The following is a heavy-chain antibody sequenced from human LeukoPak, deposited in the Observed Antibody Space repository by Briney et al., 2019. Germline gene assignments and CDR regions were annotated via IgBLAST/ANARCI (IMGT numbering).Heavy chain of an antibody. J-gene: IGHJ3*02. CDR2: IKQDGSEK. D-gene: IGHD1-7*01. CDR3: ARVPNWNYAPDAFDI. Sequence: PGGSLRLSCAASGFTFSSYWMSWVRQAPGKGLEWVANIKQDGSEKYYVDSVKGRFTISRDNAKISLYLQMNSLRAEDTAVYYCARVPNWNYAPDAFDIWGQGTMVTVSS. V-gene: IGHV3-7*01. CDR1: GFTFSSYW.